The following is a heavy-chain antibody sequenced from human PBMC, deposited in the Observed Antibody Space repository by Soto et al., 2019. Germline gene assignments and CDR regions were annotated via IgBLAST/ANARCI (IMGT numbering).Heavy chain of an antibody. D-gene: IGHD4-17*01. J-gene: IGHJ6*02. CDR2: IYYSGST. Sequence: PXETLSLTCTVSGGSISSSSYYWGWIRQPPGKGLEWIGSIYYSGSTYYNPSLKSRVTISVDTSKNQFSLKLSSVTAADTAVYYCARTVTTFRGDYGMDVWGQGTTVTVSS. CDR3: ARTVTTFRGDYGMDV. CDR1: GGSISSSSYY. V-gene: IGHV4-39*01.